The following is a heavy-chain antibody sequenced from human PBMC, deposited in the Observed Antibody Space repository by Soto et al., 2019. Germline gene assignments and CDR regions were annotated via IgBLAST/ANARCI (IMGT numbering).Heavy chain of an antibody. CDR3: ARAEAAGPFQH. V-gene: IGHV1-69*02. D-gene: IGHD6-13*01. J-gene: IGHJ1*01. CDR2: IIPILGIA. CDR1: GGTFSSYT. Sequence: QVQLVQSGAEVKKPGSSVKVSCKASGGTFSSYTISWVRQAPGQGLEWMGRIIPILGIANYAQKFQGRVTITADKSTSTAYMELSSVRSEDTAVYYCARAEAAGPFQHWGQGTLVTVSS.